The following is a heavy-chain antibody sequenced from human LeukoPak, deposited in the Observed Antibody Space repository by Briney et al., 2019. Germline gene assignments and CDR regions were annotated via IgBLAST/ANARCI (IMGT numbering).Heavy chain of an antibody. CDR1: GFTFSSYS. CDR2: ISSSSSYI. CDR3: AKSDQTTLGAFDI. V-gene: IGHV3-21*04. D-gene: IGHD4-23*01. Sequence: GGSLRLSCAASGFTFSSYSMNWVRQAPGKGLEWVSSISSSSSYIYYADSVKGRFTISRDNSKNTLYLQMNSLRAEDTAVYYCAKSDQTTLGAFDIWGQGTMVTVSS. J-gene: IGHJ3*02.